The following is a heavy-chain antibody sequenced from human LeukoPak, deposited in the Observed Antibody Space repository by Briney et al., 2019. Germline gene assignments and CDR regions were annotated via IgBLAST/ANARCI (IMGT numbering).Heavy chain of an antibody. CDR3: ARLRDYGSGTYYNDY. D-gene: IGHD3-10*01. J-gene: IGHJ4*02. CDR2: IYYSGSP. Sequence: SETLSLTCSVSGGSMSNYYWTWMRQSPGKGLEWVGYIYYSGSPNYNPSLKSRVTISVDTSKNQFSLKLSSVTAADTAVYYCARLRDYGSGTYYNDYWGQGTLVTVSS. CDR1: GGSMSNYY. V-gene: IGHV4-59*08.